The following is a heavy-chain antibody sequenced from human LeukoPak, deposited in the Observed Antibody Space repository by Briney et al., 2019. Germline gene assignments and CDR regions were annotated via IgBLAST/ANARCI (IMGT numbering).Heavy chain of an antibody. V-gene: IGHV3-21*01. CDR2: ISSSSSYI. J-gene: IGHJ4*02. Sequence: GGSLRLSCAAPGFTFSSYSMNWVRQAPGKGLEWVSSISSSSSYIYYADSVKGRFTISRDNAKNSLYLQMNSLRAEDTAVYYCARDFTVGAGTFDYWGQGTLVTVSS. CDR3: ARDFTVGAGTFDY. CDR1: GFTFSSYS. D-gene: IGHD1-26*01.